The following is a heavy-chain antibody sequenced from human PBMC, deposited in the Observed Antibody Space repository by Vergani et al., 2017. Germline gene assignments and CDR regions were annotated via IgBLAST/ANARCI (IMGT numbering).Heavy chain of an antibody. V-gene: IGHV4-4*02. CDR1: GGSISSSNW. Sequence: QVQLQESGPGLVKPSGTLSLTCAVSGGSISSSNWWSWVRQPPGKGLEWIGEIYHSGSTNYNPSLKSRVTISVDKSKNQFSLKLSSVTAADTAVYYCAGRPRWPLSLGYCSSTSCRGALDYWGQGTLVTVSS. CDR3: AGRPRWPLSLGYCSSTSCRGALDY. D-gene: IGHD2-2*01. CDR2: IYHSGST. J-gene: IGHJ4*02.